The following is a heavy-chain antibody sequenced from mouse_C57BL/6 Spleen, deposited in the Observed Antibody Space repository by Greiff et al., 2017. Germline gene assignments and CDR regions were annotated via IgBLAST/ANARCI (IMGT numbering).Heavy chain of an antibody. CDR3: ARDYYGSPFAY. CDR1: GYTFTDYN. CDR2: INPNNGGT. V-gene: IGHV1-22*01. Sequence: EVKLVESGPELVKPGASVKMSCKASGYTFTDYNMHWVKQSHGKSLEWIGYINPNNGGTSYNQKFKGKATLTVNKSSSTAYMELRSLTSEDSAVYYCARDYYGSPFAYWGQGTLVTVSA. D-gene: IGHD1-1*01. J-gene: IGHJ3*01.